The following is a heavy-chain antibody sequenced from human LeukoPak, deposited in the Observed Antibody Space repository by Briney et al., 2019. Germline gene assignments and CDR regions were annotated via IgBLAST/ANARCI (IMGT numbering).Heavy chain of an antibody. J-gene: IGHJ4*02. CDR1: GGSISSGGYS. V-gene: IGHV4-30-2*01. Sequence: PQTLSLTCAVSGGSISSGGYSWSWIRQPPGKGLEWIGYIYHSGITYYNPSLKSRVTISVDRSKNQFSLRLSSVTAADTAVYYCARGRGMVTPYYFDYWGQGTLVTVSS. CDR3: ARGRGMVTPYYFDY. D-gene: IGHD5-18*01. CDR2: IYHSGIT.